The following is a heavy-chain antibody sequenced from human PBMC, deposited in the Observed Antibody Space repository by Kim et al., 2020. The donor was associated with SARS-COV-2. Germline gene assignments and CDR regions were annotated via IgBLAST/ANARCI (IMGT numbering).Heavy chain of an antibody. CDR1: GFTFSSYW. J-gene: IGHJ6*02. Sequence: GGSRLSCAASGFTFSSYWMSWVRQAPGKGLEWVANIKQDGSEKYYVDSVKGRFTISRDNAKNSLYLQMNSLRAEDTAVYYCARDGLGWYGGYSSSFNYYYGMDVWGQGTTVTVSS. D-gene: IGHD6-6*01. CDR3: ARDGLGWYGGYSSSFNYYYGMDV. V-gene: IGHV3-7*03. CDR2: IKQDGSEK.